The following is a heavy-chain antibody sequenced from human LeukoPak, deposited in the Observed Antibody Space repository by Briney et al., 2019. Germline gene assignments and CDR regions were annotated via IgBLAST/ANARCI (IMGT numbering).Heavy chain of an antibody. V-gene: IGHV3-23*01. CDR2: VTADGTNT. CDR3: AYYDSSGYYYGRLRY. D-gene: IGHD3-22*01. CDR1: GFTFNSHA. Sequence: GGSLRLSCAAYGFTFNSHAMSWVRQIPGKGLEWVSSVTADGTNTHFADSVKGRFTISRDNSKNTLYLHMNSLRVDDTAVYFCAYYDSSGYYYGRLRYWGQGTPVTVS. J-gene: IGHJ4*02.